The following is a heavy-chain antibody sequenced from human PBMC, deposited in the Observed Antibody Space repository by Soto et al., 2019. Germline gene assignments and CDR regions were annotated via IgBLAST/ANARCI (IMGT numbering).Heavy chain of an antibody. V-gene: IGHV3-23*01. Sequence: GGALRLSCAASGFTFSSYAMSWVRQAPGKGLEWVSAISGSGGSTYYADSVKGRFTISRDNSKNTLYLQMNSLRAEDTAVYYCAKNSRYSYGPFGYWGQGTLVTVSS. J-gene: IGHJ4*02. CDR3: AKNSRYSYGPFGY. D-gene: IGHD5-18*01. CDR2: ISGSGGST. CDR1: GFTFSSYA.